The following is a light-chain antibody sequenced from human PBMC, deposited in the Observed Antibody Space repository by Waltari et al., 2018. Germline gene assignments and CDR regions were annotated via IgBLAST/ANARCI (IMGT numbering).Light chain of an antibody. V-gene: IGLV2-18*02. J-gene: IGLJ2*01. CDR3: SSYTSSSMVV. CDR2: EVS. Sequence: WSQHPPGAAPKLVVDEVSNRPSGVPDRFSGSKSGNTASLTISGLQAEDEADYYCSSYTSSSMVVFGGGTKLTVL.